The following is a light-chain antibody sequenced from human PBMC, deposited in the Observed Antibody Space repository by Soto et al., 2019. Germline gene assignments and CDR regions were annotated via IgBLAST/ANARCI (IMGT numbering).Light chain of an antibody. CDR2: GAS. V-gene: IGKV3-15*01. Sequence: ILMTQSPATLSVSPGERATLSCRASQSVSNNLAWYQQKPGQAPRLLIYGASTRATGIPARFSGSGSGTEFTLTISSLQSEDFAIYFCQQYNNWPPDRTFGQGTKVEIK. J-gene: IGKJ1*01. CDR3: QQYNNWPPDRT. CDR1: QSVSNN.